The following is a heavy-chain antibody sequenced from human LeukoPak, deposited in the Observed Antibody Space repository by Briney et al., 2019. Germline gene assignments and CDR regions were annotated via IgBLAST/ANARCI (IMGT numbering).Heavy chain of an antibody. J-gene: IGHJ4*02. CDR1: GFSVSTYA. V-gene: IGHV3-23*01. CDR3: AKANWISSADAVW. CDR2: SIGGGGET. Sequence: GGSLRLSWAAAGFSVSTYAVSWGRQAPGGGPELVSSIGGGGETFYADSVKGRLPLYKDAPRTTAYLQMSNLRVEDSAIYYCAKANWISSADAVWWGQGTQVTVSS. D-gene: IGHD2-2*03.